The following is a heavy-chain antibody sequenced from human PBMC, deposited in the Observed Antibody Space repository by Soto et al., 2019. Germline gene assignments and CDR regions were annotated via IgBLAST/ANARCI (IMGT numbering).Heavy chain of an antibody. J-gene: IGHJ5*02. CDR1: GYTFTSYG. V-gene: IGHV1-18*01. CDR2: ISAYNGNT. Sequence: ASVKVSCKASGYTFTSYGISWVRQAPGQGLEWMGWISAYNGNTNYAQKLQGRVTMTTDTSTSTAYMELRSLRSDDTAVYYCARDRAVAGPRGWIDPWGQGTLVTVSS. CDR3: ARDRAVAGPRGWIDP. D-gene: IGHD6-19*01.